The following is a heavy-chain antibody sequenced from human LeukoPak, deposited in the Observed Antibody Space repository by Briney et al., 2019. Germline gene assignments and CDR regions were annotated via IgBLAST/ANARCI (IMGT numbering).Heavy chain of an antibody. CDR2: ISSSSNDI. CDR1: GFPLRIYS. D-gene: IGHD3-10*01. Sequence: PGGSLRLSCAASGFPLRIYSMNGVRQAPGKGLEGGASISSSSNDIYYGDSVQGRFSISRDNAQNSMYLHLTPLRAEDPALYYCATDKPDYYGSGGLGYYYNSYGMDVWPQGPTVTVSS. V-gene: IGHV3-21*06. J-gene: IGHJ6*01. CDR3: ATDKPDYYGSGGLGYYYNSYGMDV.